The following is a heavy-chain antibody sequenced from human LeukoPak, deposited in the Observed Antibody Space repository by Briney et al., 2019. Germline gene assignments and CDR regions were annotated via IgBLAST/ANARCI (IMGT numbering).Heavy chain of an antibody. V-gene: IGHV3-23*01. Sequence: GGSLRLSCAASGFTFSSHAMSWVHQAPGEGLEWVSAISGSGVVTFYADSVKGRFTISRDNSKNTLYLQMNSLRAEDTAVYYCAKDPGELSLLDYRGQGTLVTVSS. CDR3: AKDPGELSLLDY. J-gene: IGHJ4*02. D-gene: IGHD3-16*02. CDR2: ISGSGVVT. CDR1: GFTFSSHA.